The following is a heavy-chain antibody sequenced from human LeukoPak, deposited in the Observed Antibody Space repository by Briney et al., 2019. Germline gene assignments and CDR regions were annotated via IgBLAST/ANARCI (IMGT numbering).Heavy chain of an antibody. J-gene: IGHJ4*02. CDR1: GGSISSSSYY. CDR2: IYYSGST. V-gene: IGHV4-39*07. CDR3: ARGITGTPGEYYFDY. Sequence: KPSETLSLTCTVSGGSISSSSYYWGWIRQPPGKGLEWIGSIYYSGSTYYNPSLKSRVTISVDTSKNQFSLKLSSVTAADTAVYYCARGITGTPGEYYFDYWGQGTLVTVSS. D-gene: IGHD1-20*01.